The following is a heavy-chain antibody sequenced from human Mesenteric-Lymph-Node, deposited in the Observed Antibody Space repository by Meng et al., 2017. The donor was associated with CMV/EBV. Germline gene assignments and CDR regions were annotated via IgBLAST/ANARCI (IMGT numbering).Heavy chain of an antibody. CDR1: GGSITSYH. Sequence: SETLSLTCIVSGGSITSYHWSWIRQSPGKGLEWIGSIHYSGSTNYNPSLKSRVTMLADTSKNQFSLKLSSVTAADTAVYYCAGDASGGYNWFDPWGQGTLVTVSS. J-gene: IGHJ5*02. D-gene: IGHD3-16*01. CDR2: IHYSGST. V-gene: IGHV4-59*01. CDR3: AGDASGGYNWFDP.